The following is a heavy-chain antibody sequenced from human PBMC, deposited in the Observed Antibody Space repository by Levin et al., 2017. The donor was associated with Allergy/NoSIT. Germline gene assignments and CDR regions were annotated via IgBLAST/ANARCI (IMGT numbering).Heavy chain of an antibody. Sequence: SQTLSLTCTVSGGSISSSSYYWGWIRQPPGKGLEWIGSIYYSGSTYYNPSLKSRVTISVDTSKNQFSLKLSSVTAADTAVYYCARTVEGRYYYMDVWGKGTTVTVSS. J-gene: IGHJ6*03. V-gene: IGHV4-39*01. CDR1: GGSISSSSYY. CDR2: IYYSGST. CDR3: ARTVEGRYYYMDV. D-gene: IGHD5-24*01.